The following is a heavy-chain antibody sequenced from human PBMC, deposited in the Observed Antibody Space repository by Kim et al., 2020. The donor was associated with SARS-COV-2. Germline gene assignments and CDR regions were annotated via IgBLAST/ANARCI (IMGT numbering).Heavy chain of an antibody. CDR3: TRWGGSGRRNQKVGDYYYGMDV. D-gene: IGHD3-10*01. V-gene: IGHV3-73*01. CDR1: GFTFSGSA. CDR2: IRSKANSYAT. J-gene: IGHJ6*02. Sequence: GGSLRLSCAASGFTFSGSAMHWVRQASGKGLEWVGRIRSKANSYATAYAASVKGRFTISRDDSKNTAYLQMNSLKTEDTAVYYCTRWGGSGRRNQKVGDYYYGMDVWGQGTTVTVSS.